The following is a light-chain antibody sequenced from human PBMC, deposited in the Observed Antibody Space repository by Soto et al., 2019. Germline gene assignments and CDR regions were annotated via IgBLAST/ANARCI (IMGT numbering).Light chain of an antibody. CDR3: QQYGSLSWT. Sequence: IVFTHSPCTLSLSPGERATLSCRASQSVGSGYLAWYQQEPGQAPRLLIYGASSRATGIPGRFSGSGSGTDFTLTISRLEPEDFAVYYCQQYGSLSWTFGQGTKVDI. J-gene: IGKJ1*01. CDR1: QSVGSGY. V-gene: IGKV3-20*01. CDR2: GAS.